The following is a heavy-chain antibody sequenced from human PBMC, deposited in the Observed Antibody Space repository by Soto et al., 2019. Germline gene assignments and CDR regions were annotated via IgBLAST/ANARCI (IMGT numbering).Heavy chain of an antibody. V-gene: IGHV4-39*01. D-gene: IGHD2-21*02. Sequence: ETLSLTCIVSWESISSSSYYWGWILQPPGKGLEWIGSIYYSGRTYYNPSFKSRVTISIDTSKNQFSLKLSSVTATDTAVYYCARQRTTVVTQAYFDHWGQGALVTVSS. CDR1: WESISSSSYY. CDR2: IYYSGRT. CDR3: ARQRTTVVTQAYFDH. J-gene: IGHJ4*02.